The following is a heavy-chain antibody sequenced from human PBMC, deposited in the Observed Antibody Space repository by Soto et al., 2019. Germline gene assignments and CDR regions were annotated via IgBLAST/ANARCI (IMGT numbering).Heavy chain of an antibody. J-gene: IGHJ4*02. V-gene: IGHV4-4*02. CDR2: IYYTGAT. CDR1: SGSISTGNW. D-gene: IGHD6-25*01. Sequence: QVELQESGPRLVKSSGTLSLTCEVSSGSISTGNWWSWVRQPPGKGLEWIGEIYYTGATNYHPSLKSRVTMTIDKSKDQFSPILTSATAADTAVYYCARVFSSGSGWMYYFDFWGQGILVSVSS. CDR3: ARVFSSGSGWMYYFDF.